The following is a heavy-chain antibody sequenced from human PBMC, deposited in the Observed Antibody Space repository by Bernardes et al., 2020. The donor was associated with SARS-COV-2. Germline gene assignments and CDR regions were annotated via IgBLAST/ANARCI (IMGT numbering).Heavy chain of an antibody. J-gene: IGHJ3*02. CDR1: GFSLNNYA. V-gene: IGHV3-23*01. D-gene: IGHD1-26*01. CDR2: FRGRGGIT. Sequence: GGSLRLSCEASGFSLNNYAMSWVRQAPGKGLEWVSAFRGRGGITYYADSVKGRFTISRDKSKSTLYLQMNFLRVEDTAAYYCAKSLSELLLADAFDIWGQGTMVSVSS. CDR3: AKSLSELLLADAFDI.